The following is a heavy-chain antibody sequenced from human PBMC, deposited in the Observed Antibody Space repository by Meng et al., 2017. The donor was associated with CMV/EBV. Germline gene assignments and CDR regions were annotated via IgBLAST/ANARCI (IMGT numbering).Heavy chain of an antibody. CDR1: GGSISSGDYY. J-gene: IGHJ4*02. Sequence: QGRLTESGPGLVKPSQPLSLTCTVSGGSISSGDYYWSWIRQPPGKGLEWIGYIYYSGSTYYNPSLKSRVTISVDTSKNQFSLKLSSVTAADTAVYYCARVMGPNRTPYYFDYWGQGTLVTVSS. V-gene: IGHV4-30-4*08. CDR3: ARVMGPNRTPYYFDY. CDR2: IYYSGST. D-gene: IGHD1-14*01.